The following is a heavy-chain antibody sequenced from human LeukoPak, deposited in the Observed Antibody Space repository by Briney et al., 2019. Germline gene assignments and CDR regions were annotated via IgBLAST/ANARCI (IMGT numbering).Heavy chain of an antibody. V-gene: IGHV3-11*01. CDR3: AAWDFWRGSGIDY. CDR2: ISNSGTTI. D-gene: IGHD3-3*01. J-gene: IGHJ4*02. CDR1: GFTFSDYY. Sequence: KPGGSLRLSCAASGFTFSDYYMSWIRQAPGKGLEWISYISNSGTTIYYSDSVRGRFTISRDNAKNSLYSQMNSLTAEDTAVYYCAAWDFWRGSGIDYWGQGALVTVSS.